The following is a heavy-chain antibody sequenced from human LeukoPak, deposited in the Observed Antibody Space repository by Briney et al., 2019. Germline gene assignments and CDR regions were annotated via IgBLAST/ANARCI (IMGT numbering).Heavy chain of an antibody. CDR3: ARDLHYWAAMDV. CDR2: FGSDGKT. D-gene: IGHD2-8*02. V-gene: IGHV3-53*01. J-gene: IGHJ6*02. CDR1: GFTFSNYI. Sequence: GGSLRLSCAASGFTFSNYIMNWVRQAPGKGLEWVSGFGSDGKTHYAESVQGRFAISRDPSKTTLYLQMNSLRTEDTALYYCARDLHYWAAMDVWGQGTTVTVSS.